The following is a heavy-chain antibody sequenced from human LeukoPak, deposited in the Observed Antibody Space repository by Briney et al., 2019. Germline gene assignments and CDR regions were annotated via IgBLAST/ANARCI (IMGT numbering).Heavy chain of an antibody. CDR2: ISLTRET. CDR1: GGSISSTNW. CDR3: SGESGAFCPFGY. D-gene: IGHD7-27*01. Sequence: PSETLSLTCGVSGGSISSTNWWWCVRQPPGQGLECIGEISLTRETNYNPPLNGRATMSVNEPSNQPSLDLTFVTAADTAIYYCSGESGAFCPFGYWGQGTLVIVPP. J-gene: IGHJ4*02. V-gene: IGHV4-4*02.